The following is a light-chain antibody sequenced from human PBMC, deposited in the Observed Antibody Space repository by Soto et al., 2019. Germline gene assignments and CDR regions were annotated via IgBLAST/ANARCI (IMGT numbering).Light chain of an antibody. CDR3: QSYDSSPSGVV. J-gene: IGLJ2*01. CDR1: SSNIGAGYD. Sequence: SVLTQPPSVSGAPGQRVTISCTGSSSNIGAGYDVHWYQQLPGTAPKLLIYGNSNRPSGVPDRFSGSKSGTSASLAITGLQAEDEADYYCQSYDSSPSGVVFGGGTKLTVL. V-gene: IGLV1-40*01. CDR2: GNS.